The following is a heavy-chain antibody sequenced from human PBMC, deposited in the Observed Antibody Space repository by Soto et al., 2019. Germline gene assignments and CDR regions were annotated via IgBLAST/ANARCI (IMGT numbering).Heavy chain of an antibody. Sequence: GGSLRLSCAASGITFSSYAMSWVRQAPGKGLECVSSISGNGGTTYYADSVKGRFTISRDNAKNTLYLQMNSLRAEDTAAYYCAKGAEFSLYFFDFWGQGAQVTSPQ. D-gene: IGHD3-16*02. J-gene: IGHJ4*02. CDR1: GITFSSYA. V-gene: IGHV3-23*01. CDR2: ISGNGGTT. CDR3: AKGAEFSLYFFDF.